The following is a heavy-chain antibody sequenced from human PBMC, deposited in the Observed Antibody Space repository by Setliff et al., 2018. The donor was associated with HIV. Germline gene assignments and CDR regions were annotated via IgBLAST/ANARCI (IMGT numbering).Heavy chain of an antibody. CDR3: ARMESTSPPRGLDY. J-gene: IGHJ4*02. CDR2: IYYNGNT. Sequence: PSETLSLTCTVSGGSISSSSYYWGWVRQPPGKGLEWIGTIYYNGNTQYNPSFKSRVTMSVDTSKNQFSLKLMSVTAADTAVYYCARMESTSPPRGLDYWGQGAQVTSPQ. D-gene: IGHD3-3*01. V-gene: IGHV4-39*01. CDR1: GGSISSSSYY.